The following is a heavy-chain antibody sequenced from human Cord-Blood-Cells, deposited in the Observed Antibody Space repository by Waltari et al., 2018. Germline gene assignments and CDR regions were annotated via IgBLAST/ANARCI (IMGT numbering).Heavy chain of an antibody. CDR3: ARLLSGSGSYYNY. J-gene: IGHJ4*02. D-gene: IGHD3-10*01. V-gene: IGHV5-51*01. Sequence: EVQLVQSGAEGKKHVASLQISCKGSGYSFTSYSICSGRQMPGKGLEWMGIIYPGDSDTRYSPSFQGQVTISADKSISTAYLQWSSLKASDTAMYYCARLLSGSGSYYNYWGQGTLVTVSS. CDR1: GYSFTSYS. CDR2: IYPGDSDT.